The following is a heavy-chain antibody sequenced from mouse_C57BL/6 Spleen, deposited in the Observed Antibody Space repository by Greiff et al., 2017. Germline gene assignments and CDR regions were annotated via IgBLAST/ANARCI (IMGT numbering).Heavy chain of an antibody. Sequence: VQLQQPGAELVMPGASVKLSCKASGYTFTSYWMHWVKQRPGQGLEWIGEIDPSDSYTNYNQKFKGKSTLTVDKSSSTAYMQLSSLTSEDSAVYYCARSGYYYGSYFDYWGQGTTLTVSS. J-gene: IGHJ2*01. CDR2: IDPSDSYT. CDR1: GYTFTSYW. CDR3: ARSGYYYGSYFDY. D-gene: IGHD1-1*01. V-gene: IGHV1-69*01.